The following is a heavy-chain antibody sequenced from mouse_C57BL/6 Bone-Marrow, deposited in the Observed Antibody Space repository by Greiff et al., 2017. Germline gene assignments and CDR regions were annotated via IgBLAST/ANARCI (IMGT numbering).Heavy chain of an antibody. Sequence: DVKLVESGGDLVKPGGSLKLSCAASGFTFSSYGMSWVRQTPDKRLEWVATISSGGSYTYYPDSVKGRFTISRDNAKNTLYLQMSSLKSEDTAMYYCARRNYDYDAGLYYYAMDYWGQGTSVTVSS. D-gene: IGHD2-4*01. J-gene: IGHJ4*01. V-gene: IGHV5-6*02. CDR1: GFTFSSYG. CDR3: ARRNYDYDAGLYYYAMDY. CDR2: ISSGGSYT.